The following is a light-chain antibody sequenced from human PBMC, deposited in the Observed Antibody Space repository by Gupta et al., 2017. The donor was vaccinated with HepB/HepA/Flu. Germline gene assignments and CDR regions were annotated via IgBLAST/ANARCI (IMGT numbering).Light chain of an antibody. Sequence: DIQMTQSPSSLSASVGDRVTITCRASQSIKRFLNWYQQKPGKAPELLIYAASKLQSGVPSRFSSSGSGTDFTLTISSRQPEDFATYYCQQSDNSPLTFDGGTKVEIK. J-gene: IGKJ4*01. CDR1: QSIKRF. V-gene: IGKV1-39*01. CDR3: QQSDNSPLT. CDR2: AAS.